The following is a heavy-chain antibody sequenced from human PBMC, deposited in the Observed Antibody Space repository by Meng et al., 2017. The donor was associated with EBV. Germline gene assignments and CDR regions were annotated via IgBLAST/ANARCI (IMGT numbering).Heavy chain of an antibody. CDR1: GASVSGGTFH. Sequence: QVQLQESGPGLVKPSEXLSLTCTVSGASVSGGTFHWSWIRQPPGKELEWIGYIYDGGTTIYNPSLKSRVTIFLDTSRNQFSLGLRSVTTADTAVYYCANSSSSTPGVVDSWGQGTLVTVSS. V-gene: IGHV4-61*01. J-gene: IGHJ4*02. D-gene: IGHD6-6*01. CDR2: IYDGGTT. CDR3: ANSSSSTPGVVDS.